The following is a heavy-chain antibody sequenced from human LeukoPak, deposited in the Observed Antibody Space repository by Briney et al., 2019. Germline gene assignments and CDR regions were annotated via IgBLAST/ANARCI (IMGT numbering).Heavy chain of an antibody. Sequence: SVKVSCKASGFTFTSSAMQWVRQARGQRLEWIGWIVVGSGNTNYAQKFQERVTITRDMSTSTAYMEPSSLRSEDTAVYYCAAIPSWDTAVVTTGYWGQGTLVTVSS. V-gene: IGHV1-58*02. CDR1: GFTFTSSA. CDR2: IVVGSGNT. D-gene: IGHD5-18*01. J-gene: IGHJ4*02. CDR3: AAIPSWDTAVVTTGY.